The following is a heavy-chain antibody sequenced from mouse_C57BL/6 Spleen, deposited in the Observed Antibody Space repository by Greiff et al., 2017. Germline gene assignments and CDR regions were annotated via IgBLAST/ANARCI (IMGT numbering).Heavy chain of an antibody. CDR3: ARKGDYYGSSYGLYAMDY. CDR2: IYWDDDK. CDR1: GFSLSTSGMG. V-gene: IGHV8-12*01. J-gene: IGHJ4*01. D-gene: IGHD1-1*01. Sequence: QVTLKECGPGILQSSQTLSLTCSFSGFSLSTSGMGVSWIRQPSGKGLEWLAHIYWDDDKRYNPSLKSRLTISKDTSRNQVFLKITSVDTADTATYYCARKGDYYGSSYGLYAMDYWGQGTSVTVSS.